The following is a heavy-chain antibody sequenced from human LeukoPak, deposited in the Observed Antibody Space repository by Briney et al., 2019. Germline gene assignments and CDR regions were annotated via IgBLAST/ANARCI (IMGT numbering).Heavy chain of an antibody. Sequence: PGESLKISCKGSGYIFTNYWIGWVRQMPGKGLEWMGIIYPGDSDTRYSPSFQGQVTISADKSMSTAYLQWSSLKASDTAMYYCARHSLVGATRSYFDYWGQGTLVTVSS. CDR2: IYPGDSDT. CDR1: GYIFTNYW. J-gene: IGHJ4*02. D-gene: IGHD1-26*01. V-gene: IGHV5-51*01. CDR3: ARHSLVGATRSYFDY.